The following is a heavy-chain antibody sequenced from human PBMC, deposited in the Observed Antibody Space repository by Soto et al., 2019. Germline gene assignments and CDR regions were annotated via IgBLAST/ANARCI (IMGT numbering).Heavy chain of an antibody. CDR1: GFTFSSYG. CDR2: IWCDGSNK. Sequence: HPGGSLRLSCAASGFTFSSYGMHWVRQAPGKGLEWVAVIWCDGSNKYYADSVKGRFTISRDNSKNTLYLQMNSLRAEDTAVYYCAREWTDCSGGSCSAIYFDYWGQGTLVTVSS. CDR3: AREWTDCSGGSCSAIYFDY. V-gene: IGHV3-33*01. D-gene: IGHD2-15*01. J-gene: IGHJ4*02.